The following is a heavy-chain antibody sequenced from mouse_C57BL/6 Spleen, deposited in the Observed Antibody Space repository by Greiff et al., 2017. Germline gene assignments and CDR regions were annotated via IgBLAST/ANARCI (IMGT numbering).Heavy chain of an antibody. J-gene: IGHJ1*03. CDR1: GYTFTSYG. V-gene: IGHV1-81*01. D-gene: IGHD2-4*01. CDR3: ASDDYDVKWYCDV. CDR2: IYPTNGNT. Sequence: VQLQQSGAELARPGASVKLSCKASGYTFTSYGISWVKQRTGQGLEWIGEIYPTNGNTYYTEKFKGKATLTADKSSSTAYMELRSLTSEDAAVXFCASDDYDVKWYCDVWGTGTTVTVSS.